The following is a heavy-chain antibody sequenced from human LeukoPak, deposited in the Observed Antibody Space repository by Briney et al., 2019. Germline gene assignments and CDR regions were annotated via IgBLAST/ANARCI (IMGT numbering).Heavy chain of an antibody. CDR3: ASLYCSGGSCQGGWFDP. V-gene: IGHV4-4*07. CDR2: IYTSGST. D-gene: IGHD2-15*01. J-gene: IGHJ5*02. Sequence: SETLSLTCTVSGGSISSHYWSWIRQPAGKGLEWIGRIYTSGSTNYNPSLKSRVTMSVDTSKNQFSLKLSSVTAADTAVYYCASLYCSGGSCQGGWFDPWGQGTLVTVSS. CDR1: GGSISSHY.